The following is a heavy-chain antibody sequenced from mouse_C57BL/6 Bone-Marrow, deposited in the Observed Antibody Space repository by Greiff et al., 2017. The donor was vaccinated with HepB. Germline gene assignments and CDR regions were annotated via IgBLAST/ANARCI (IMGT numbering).Heavy chain of an antibody. CDR3: AREDYGSRFAY. V-gene: IGHV1-81*01. CDR2: IYPRSGNT. D-gene: IGHD1-1*01. J-gene: IGHJ3*01. CDR1: GYTFTSYG. Sequence: QVQLQQSGAELARPGASVKLSCKASGYTFTSYGISWVKQRTGQGLEWIGEIYPRSGNTYYNEKFKGKATLTADKSASTAYMELRSLTSEDSAVYFYAREDYGSRFAYWGQGTLVTVSA.